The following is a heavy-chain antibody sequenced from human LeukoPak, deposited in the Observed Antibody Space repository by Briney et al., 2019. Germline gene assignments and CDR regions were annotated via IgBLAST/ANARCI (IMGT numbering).Heavy chain of an antibody. V-gene: IGHV3-48*02. J-gene: IGHJ3*02. D-gene: IGHD3-10*01. CDR1: EFTFSSYT. CDR3: AREGYGSHALDI. Sequence: GGSLRLSCAASEFTFSSYTMNWVRQAPGKGLEWVSYISTSDSTMSYADSVKGRFAISRDNAKNSLYLQMNSLRDEDTAVYYCAREGYGSHALDIWGQGTMVTVSS. CDR2: ISTSDSTM.